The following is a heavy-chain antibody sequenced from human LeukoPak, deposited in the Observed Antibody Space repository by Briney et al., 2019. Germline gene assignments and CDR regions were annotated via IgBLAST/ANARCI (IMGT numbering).Heavy chain of an antibody. CDR3: ARGREGIAARWWVEEPRWYFFDP. CDR1: GFTFSDYY. Sequence: GGSLRLSCAASGFTFSDYYMSWIRQAPGKGLEWVSYISSSGSTIYYADSVKGRFTISRDNAKNSLYLQMNSLRAEDTAVYYCARGREGIAARWWVEEPRWYFFDPWGQGTLVTVSS. V-gene: IGHV3-11*04. D-gene: IGHD6-6*01. CDR2: ISSSGSTI. J-gene: IGHJ5*02.